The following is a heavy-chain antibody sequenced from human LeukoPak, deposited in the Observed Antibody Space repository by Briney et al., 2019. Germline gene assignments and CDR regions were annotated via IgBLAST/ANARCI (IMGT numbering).Heavy chain of an antibody. CDR1: GFTFSDHY. D-gene: IGHD1-26*01. Sequence: GGSLRLSCAVYGFTFSDHYMSWIRQAPGKALEWVAYITPDGGAQYYANSVKGRFTPSRDNTKNSVYLQMNSLRADDSAVYYCARGQWGLDVWGQGTLVFVSS. J-gene: IGHJ4*02. CDR3: ARGQWGLDV. V-gene: IGHV3-11*01. CDR2: ITPDGGAQ.